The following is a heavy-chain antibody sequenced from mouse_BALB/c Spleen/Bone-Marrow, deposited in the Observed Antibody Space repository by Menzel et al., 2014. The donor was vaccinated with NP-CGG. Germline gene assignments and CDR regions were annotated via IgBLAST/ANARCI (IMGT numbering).Heavy chain of an antibody. Sequence: VQLVESGPELVKPGASVKISCKASGYAFSSSWMNWVKQRPGQGLEWIGRIYPGDGDTNYNGKLKGKATLTADKSSSTAYMQLSSLTSVDSAVYFCARSYYGSSYYFDYWGQGTTLTVSS. CDR1: GYAFSSSW. D-gene: IGHD1-1*01. V-gene: IGHV1-82*01. CDR3: ARSYYGSSYYFDY. J-gene: IGHJ2*01. CDR2: IYPGDGDT.